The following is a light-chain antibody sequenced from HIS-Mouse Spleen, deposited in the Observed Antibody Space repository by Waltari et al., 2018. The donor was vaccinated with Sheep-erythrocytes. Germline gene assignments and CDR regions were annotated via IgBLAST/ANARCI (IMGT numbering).Light chain of an antibody. V-gene: IGKV2-28*01. CDR1: QSLLHSNGYNY. CDR3: MQALQTPIFT. J-gene: IGKJ3*01. Sequence: DIVMTQSPLSLPVTPGEPASFSCSSSQSLLHSNGYNYLDWYLQKPGQSPQLLIYLGSNRASGVPDRFSGSGSGTDFTLKISRVEAEDVGVYYCMQALQTPIFTFGPGTKVDIK. CDR2: LGS.